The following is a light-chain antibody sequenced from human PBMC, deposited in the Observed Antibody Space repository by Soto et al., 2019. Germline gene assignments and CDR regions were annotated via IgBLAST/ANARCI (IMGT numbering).Light chain of an antibody. Sequence: EIVLTQSPATLSLSPGERATLSCRASQSVISYLAWYQQKPGQAPSLLIYDASNRSTGIPSRFSGSGSGTDFTLPISRLEPEDFAVYYCQQRSNWPPRITFGQGTRLEIK. CDR2: DAS. CDR1: QSVISY. J-gene: IGKJ5*01. CDR3: QQRSNWPPRIT. V-gene: IGKV3-11*01.